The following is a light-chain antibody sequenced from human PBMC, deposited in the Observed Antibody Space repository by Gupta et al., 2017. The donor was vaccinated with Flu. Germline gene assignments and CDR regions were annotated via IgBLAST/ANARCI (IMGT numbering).Light chain of an antibody. CDR2: RSN. V-gene: IGLV10-54*04. CDR3: SAWDRSSSAWV. CDR1: NNKVGRQG. Sequence: TAKLSCNGNNNKVGRQGAGWLQHNPGKPPNVLYYRSNYRPSGIAERFSASKSGNTASVTITGLQPEEEADDYYSAWDRSSSAWVFGGGTKLTVL. J-gene: IGLJ3*02.